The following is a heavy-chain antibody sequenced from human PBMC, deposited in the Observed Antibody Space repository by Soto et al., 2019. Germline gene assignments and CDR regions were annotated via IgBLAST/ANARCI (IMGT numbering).Heavy chain of an antibody. CDR1: GGSISSYY. CDR2: IYYSGST. Sequence: SETLSLTCTVSGGSISSYYWSWIRQPPGKGLEWIGSIYYSGSTNYNPSLKSRVTISVDTSKNQFSLKLSSVTAADTAEYYCARHDLGYSGYDYYYYYMDVWGKGTTVTVSS. V-gene: IGHV4-59*08. D-gene: IGHD5-12*01. CDR3: ARHDLGYSGYDYYYYYMDV. J-gene: IGHJ6*03.